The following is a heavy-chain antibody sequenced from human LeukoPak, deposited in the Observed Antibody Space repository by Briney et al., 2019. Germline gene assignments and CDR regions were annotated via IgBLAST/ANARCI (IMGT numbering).Heavy chain of an antibody. D-gene: IGHD2-2*01. CDR3: ARDYLVVPAAMWWFDP. V-gene: IGHV3-21*01. CDR2: ISSSSNYI. CDR1: GFTFDSYS. J-gene: IGHJ5*02. Sequence: GGSLRLSCAASGFTFDSYSMNWVRQAPGKELEWVSSISSSSNYIYYADSVKGRFTISRDNAKNSLYLQMNSLRAEDTAVYYCARDYLVVPAAMWWFDPWGQGTLVTVSS.